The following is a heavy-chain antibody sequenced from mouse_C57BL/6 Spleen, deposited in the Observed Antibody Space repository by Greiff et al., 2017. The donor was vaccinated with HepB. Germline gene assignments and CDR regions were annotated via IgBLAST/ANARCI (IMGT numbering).Heavy chain of an antibody. V-gene: IGHV1-42*01. D-gene: IGHD1-1*01. CDR3: ASFTTVVARGFDY. CDR2: INPSTGGT. Sequence: EVQGVESGPELVKPGASVKISCKASGYSFTGYYMNWVKQSPEKSLEWIGEINPSTGGTTYNQKFKAKATLTVDKSSSTAYMQLKSLTSEDSAVYYCASFTTVVARGFDYWGQGTTLTVSS. CDR1: GYSFTGYY. J-gene: IGHJ2*01.